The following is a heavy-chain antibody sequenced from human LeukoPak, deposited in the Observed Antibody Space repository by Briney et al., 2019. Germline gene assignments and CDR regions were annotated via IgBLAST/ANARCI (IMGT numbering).Heavy chain of an antibody. CDR1: GFTFSNSW. Sequence: GGPLRLSCAASGFTFSNSWRHWVRQAPGKGLVWVSRINSDGSVTIYADSVKGRFTISRDNAKNTLYLQINSLRAEDTAVYYCARSPYGVSFDYWGQGTLVTVSS. D-gene: IGHD4-17*01. J-gene: IGHJ4*02. CDR2: INSDGSVT. CDR3: ARSPYGVSFDY. V-gene: IGHV3-74*01.